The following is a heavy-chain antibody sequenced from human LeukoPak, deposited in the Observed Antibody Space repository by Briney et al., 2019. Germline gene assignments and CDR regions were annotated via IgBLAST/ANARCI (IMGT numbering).Heavy chain of an antibody. CDR2: ISPYNGET. CDR1: GYTFSSFG. Sequence: ASVKVSCKGSGYTFSSFGITWVRQAPGQGLEWMGWISPYNGETDYAQKIQDRITMTTDTSTNTAYMELRSLGFDDTAVYFWARDGGKYCASNSCYHGWLHPWGQGTLVTVSS. CDR3: ARDGGKYCASNSCYHGWLHP. D-gene: IGHD2-2*01. J-gene: IGHJ5*02. V-gene: IGHV1-18*04.